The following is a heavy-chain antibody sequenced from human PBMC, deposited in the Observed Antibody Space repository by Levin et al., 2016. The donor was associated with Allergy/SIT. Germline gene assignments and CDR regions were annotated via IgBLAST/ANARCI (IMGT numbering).Heavy chain of an antibody. J-gene: IGHJ4*02. CDR3: TTGYGANSGFDS. Sequence: SVKVSCKASGDTFTDRYLHWIRQAPGQAPEWLGWITPLNGNTNYAQKLQGRVTITRDRSMSTAYMDLSSLRSEDTAMYYCTTGYGANSGFDSWGLGTLVTVSS. V-gene: IGHV1-45*02. CDR1: GDTFTDRY. D-gene: IGHD4-23*01. CDR2: ITPLNGNT.